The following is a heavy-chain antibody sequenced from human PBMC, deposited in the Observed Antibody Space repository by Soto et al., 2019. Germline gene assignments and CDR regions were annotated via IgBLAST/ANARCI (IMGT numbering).Heavy chain of an antibody. Sequence: PSETLSLTCAVYGGSFSGYYWSWIRQPPGKGLEWIGEINHSGSTNYNPSLKSRVTISVDTSKNQFSLKLSSVTAADTAVYYCARVQFITIFGVVILPPSYYYYGMDVWGQGTTVTVSS. D-gene: IGHD3-3*01. J-gene: IGHJ6*02. CDR3: ARVQFITIFGVVILPPSYYYYGMDV. CDR1: GGSFSGYY. V-gene: IGHV4-34*01. CDR2: INHSGST.